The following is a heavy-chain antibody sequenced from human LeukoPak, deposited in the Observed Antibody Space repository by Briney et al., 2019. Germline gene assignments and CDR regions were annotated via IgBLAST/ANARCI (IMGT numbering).Heavy chain of an antibody. CDR2: ISGSGGST. CDR3: AKDSPYYYDSSGYYQK. V-gene: IGHV3-23*01. Sequence: GGSLRLSCAASGFTFSGYAMSWVRQAPGKGLEWVSAISGSGGSTYYADSVKGRFTISRDNSKNTLYLQMNSLRAEDTAVYYCAKDSPYYYDSSGYYQKWGQGTLVTVSS. J-gene: IGHJ4*02. D-gene: IGHD3-22*01. CDR1: GFTFSGYA.